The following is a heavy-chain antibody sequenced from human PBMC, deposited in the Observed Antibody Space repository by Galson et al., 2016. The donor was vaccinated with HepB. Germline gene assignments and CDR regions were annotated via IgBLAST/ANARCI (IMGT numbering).Heavy chain of an antibody. D-gene: IGHD6-6*01. CDR1: GGSISSYY. CDR3: LARPEIPSQPPPRAHRSSP. Sequence: SETLSLTCTVSGGSISSYYWSWIRQPPGRGLEWSAYVSYSGSTSYNPSLRSRVTTPVDTWSHACCPASRWWHPSAARPTVTLARPEIPSQPPPRAHRSSPWR. V-gene: IGHV4-59*01. J-gene: IGHJ5*02. CDR2: VSYSGST.